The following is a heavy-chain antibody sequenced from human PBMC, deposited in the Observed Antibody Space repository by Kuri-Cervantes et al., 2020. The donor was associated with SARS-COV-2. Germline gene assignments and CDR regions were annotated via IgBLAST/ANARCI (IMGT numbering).Heavy chain of an antibody. J-gene: IGHJ5*02. D-gene: IGHD6-19*01. CDR2: IRYDGSEK. Sequence: GGSLRLSCAASGFTFSSYGMHWVRQAPGKGLEWVAFIRYDGSEKYYVDSVKGRFTISRDNAKNSLYLQMNSLRAEDMALYYCAKGSVAGLSTVTNWFDPWGQGTLVTVSS. CDR1: GFTFSSYG. CDR3: AKGSVAGLSTVTNWFDP. V-gene: IGHV3-30*02.